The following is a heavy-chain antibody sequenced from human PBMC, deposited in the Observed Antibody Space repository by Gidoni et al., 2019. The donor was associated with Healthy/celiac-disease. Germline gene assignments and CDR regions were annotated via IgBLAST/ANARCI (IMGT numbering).Heavy chain of an antibody. CDR1: AYTFTDYY. CDR3: ATPGQQTPRVAVAGPGHYYYYGMDV. V-gene: IGHV1-69-2*01. D-gene: IGHD6-19*01. CDR2: VDPEDGET. J-gene: IGHJ6*02. Sequence: EVQLVQSGSEVKKPGATVQISFKVSAYTFTDYYIHWVQKSPGKGLEWMGLVDPEDGETRYAEKFQGRVTITADTSTDTAYMELSSLRSEDTAVYYCATPGQQTPRVAVAGPGHYYYYGMDVWGQGTTVTVSS.